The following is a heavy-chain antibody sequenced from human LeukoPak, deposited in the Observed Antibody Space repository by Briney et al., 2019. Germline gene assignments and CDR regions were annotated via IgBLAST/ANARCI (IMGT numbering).Heavy chain of an antibody. Sequence: PGGSLRLSCAASGFTFSSYAMSWVRQAPGKGLEWVSAISGSGGSTYYADSVKGRFTISRDNSKNTLYLQMNSLRAEDTAVYYCAKDRHRITMIVVATEAIFDYWGQGTLVTVSS. CDR3: AKDRHRITMIVVATEAIFDY. CDR1: GFTFSSYA. D-gene: IGHD3-22*01. CDR2: ISGSGGST. J-gene: IGHJ4*02. V-gene: IGHV3-23*01.